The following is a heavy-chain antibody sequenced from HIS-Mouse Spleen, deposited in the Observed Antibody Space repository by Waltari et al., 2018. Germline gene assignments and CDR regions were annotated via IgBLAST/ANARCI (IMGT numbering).Heavy chain of an antibody. CDR1: GFTFDDYA. J-gene: IGHJ4*02. CDR3: VKDMRYSSSYFDY. CDR2: ISWNSGSI. D-gene: IGHD6-6*01. V-gene: IGHV3-9*01. Sequence: EVQLVESGGGLVQPGRSLRLSCAASGFTFDDYAMHWVRQAPGNGLGGVSGISWNSGSIGYADSVKGRFTISRDNAKNSLYLQMNSLRAEDTALYYCVKDMRYSSSYFDYWGQGTLVTVSS.